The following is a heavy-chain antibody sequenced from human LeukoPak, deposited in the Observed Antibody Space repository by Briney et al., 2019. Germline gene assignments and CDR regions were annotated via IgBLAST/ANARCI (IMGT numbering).Heavy chain of an antibody. CDR3: ARDHNGHYTFDY. D-gene: IGHD2-2*02. CDR2: ISSSGTTI. V-gene: IGHV3-48*03. CDR1: GFTFSNYE. J-gene: IGHJ4*02. Sequence: PGGSLSLSCAASGFTFSNYEMNWVRQAPGKGLEWVSYISSSGTTIYYADSVKGRFTISRDTAKNSLFLQMNSLKAEYTAVYYCARDHNGHYTFDYWGQGTLVTVSS.